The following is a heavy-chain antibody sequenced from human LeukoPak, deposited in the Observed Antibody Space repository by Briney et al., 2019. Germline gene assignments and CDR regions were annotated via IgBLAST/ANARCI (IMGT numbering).Heavy chain of an antibody. D-gene: IGHD2-15*01. CDR2: IYYSGST. J-gene: IGHJ4*02. V-gene: IGHV4-30-4*01. CDR1: GGSISSGDYY. CDR3: ARGCSGGSCYSRGFDY. Sequence: PSQTLSLTCTVSGGSISSGDYYWSWIRQPPGKGLEWIGYIYYSGSTYYNPSLKSRVTISVDTSKNQFSLKLSSVTAADTAVYYCARGCSGGSCYSRGFDYWGQGTLVTVSS.